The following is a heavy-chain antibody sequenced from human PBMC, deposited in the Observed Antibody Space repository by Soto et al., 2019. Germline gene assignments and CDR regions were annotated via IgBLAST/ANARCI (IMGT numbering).Heavy chain of an antibody. J-gene: IGHJ6*02. V-gene: IGHV3-23*01. CDR2: IKDNGGGT. D-gene: IGHD6-19*01. CDR3: SEAREQQLLRVGMAV. Sequence: EVQLLESGGGLVQPGGSLRLSCAASGFTFSSYARNWVRQAPGKGLEWVSVIKDNGGGTYYADYVKGRFTISRYNSKNTLNLPMNSPTAEDTDIYYCSEAREQQLLRVGMAVCGHGTTVTAS. CDR1: GFTFSSYA.